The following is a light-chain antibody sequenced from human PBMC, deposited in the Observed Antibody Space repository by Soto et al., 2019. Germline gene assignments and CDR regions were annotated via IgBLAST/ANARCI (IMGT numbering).Light chain of an antibody. CDR1: QSLRNNY. CDR2: TAS. J-gene: IGKJ4*01. CDR3: QQFNSSPLT. Sequence: EIVLTQSPGTLSLSPGERATLSCRASQSLRNNYLAWYQQKPGQAPRLLIYTASSRATGIPDRFSGSGSGTDFTLTISRLEPEDFAVYYCQQFNSSPLTFGGGTKVDIK. V-gene: IGKV3-20*01.